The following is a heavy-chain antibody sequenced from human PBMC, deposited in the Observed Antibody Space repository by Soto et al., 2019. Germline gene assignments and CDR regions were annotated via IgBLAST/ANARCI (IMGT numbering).Heavy chain of an antibody. Sequence: GGSLRLSCAASGFTFSSYAMSWVRQAPGKGLEWVSAISGSGGSTYYADSVKGRFTISRDNSKNTLYLQMNSLRAEDTAVYYCATSRYSSSWYLSSGGYYFDYWGQGTLVTVSS. D-gene: IGHD6-13*01. J-gene: IGHJ4*02. V-gene: IGHV3-23*01. CDR1: GFTFSSYA. CDR3: ATSRYSSSWYLSSGGYYFDY. CDR2: ISGSGGST.